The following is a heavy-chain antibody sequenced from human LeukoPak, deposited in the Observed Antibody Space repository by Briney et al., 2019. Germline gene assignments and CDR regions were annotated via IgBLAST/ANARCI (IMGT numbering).Heavy chain of an antibody. CDR2: IYPVNSDT. D-gene: IGHD5-18*01. CDR1: GYTFTSYW. Sequence: GESLKISCKGAGYTFTSYWIGWVRHLPGEGLEWVAIIYPVNSDTRYSPSFQGQVTISADKSINTAYLQWSSLKDPDTAVYYCGRHHNYGFDYGSQGTLVTVSS. CDR3: GRHHNYGFDY. J-gene: IGHJ4*02. V-gene: IGHV5-51*01.